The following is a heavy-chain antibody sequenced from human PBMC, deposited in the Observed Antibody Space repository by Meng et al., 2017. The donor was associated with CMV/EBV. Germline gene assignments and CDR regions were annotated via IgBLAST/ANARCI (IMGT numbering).Heavy chain of an antibody. CDR3: ARVVRGGSYLGGDYFDY. V-gene: IGHV3-74*01. Sequence: GESLKISCAASGFTFSSYWMHWVRQAPGKGLVWVSRINSDGSSTSYADSVKGQFTISRDNAKNTLYLQMNSLRAEDTAVYYCARVVRGGSYLGGDYFDYWGQGTLVTVSS. CDR1: GFTFSSYW. J-gene: IGHJ4*02. CDR2: INSDGSST. D-gene: IGHD1-26*01.